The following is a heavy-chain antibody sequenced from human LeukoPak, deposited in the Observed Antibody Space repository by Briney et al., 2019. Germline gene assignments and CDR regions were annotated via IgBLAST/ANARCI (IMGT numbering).Heavy chain of an antibody. V-gene: IGHV4-39*02. CDR2: MYYTGST. D-gene: IGHD2/OR15-2a*01. CDR3: EKEAGLCLRAPTVY. CDR1: AGSVSSSTYY. Sequence: PSETLSLTCTVSAGSVSSSTYYWGWIRQPPGKGLEWIGSMYYTGSTYYNPSLQSRVTISVDTSKNHFSLRLTSLTASDTAVYYFEKEAGLCLRAPTVYRGQGNLVTVSS. J-gene: IGHJ4*02.